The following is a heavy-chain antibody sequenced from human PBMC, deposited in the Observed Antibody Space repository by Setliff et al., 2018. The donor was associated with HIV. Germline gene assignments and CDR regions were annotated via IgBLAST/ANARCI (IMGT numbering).Heavy chain of an antibody. Sequence: GGSLRLSCVVSGFTSSTYEVNWVRQAPGKGLEWVSCISSSGTTISYADSVKGRFTISRDNAKNSLYLQMNSLRAEDTAVYYCASAKGLNFWGQGAQVTVSS. CDR3: ASAKGLNF. V-gene: IGHV3-48*03. CDR1: GFTSSTYE. J-gene: IGHJ4*02. CDR2: ISSSGTTI.